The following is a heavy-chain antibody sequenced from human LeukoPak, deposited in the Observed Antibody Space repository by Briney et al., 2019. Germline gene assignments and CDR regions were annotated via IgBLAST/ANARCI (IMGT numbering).Heavy chain of an antibody. CDR1: GYSISSDYY. Sequence: SETLSLTCDVSGYSISSDYYWSWIRQPPGKGLEYIGSIDHSGRTYYNPSLKSRVTISVDTSKNHISLRLSSVTAADTAVYYCAREKEYYYMDVWGKGTTVSVSS. CDR2: IDHSGRT. J-gene: IGHJ6*04. CDR3: AREKEYYYMDV. D-gene: IGHD3-16*01. V-gene: IGHV4-38-2*02.